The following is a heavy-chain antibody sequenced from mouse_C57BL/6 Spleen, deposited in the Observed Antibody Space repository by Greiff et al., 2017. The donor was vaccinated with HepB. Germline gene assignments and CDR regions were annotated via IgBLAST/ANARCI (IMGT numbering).Heavy chain of an antibody. V-gene: IGHV5-16*01. J-gene: IGHJ1*03. Sequence: EVKVVESEGGLVQPGSSMKLSCTASGFTFSDYYMSWVRQVPEKGLEWVANINYDGSSTYYLDSLKSRFIISRDNAKNILYLQMSSLKSEDTATYYCARDPYYYCGSSYWYFDVWGTGTTVTVSS. CDR2: INYDGSST. CDR3: ARDPYYYCGSSYWYFDV. CDR1: GFTFSDYY. D-gene: IGHD1-1*01.